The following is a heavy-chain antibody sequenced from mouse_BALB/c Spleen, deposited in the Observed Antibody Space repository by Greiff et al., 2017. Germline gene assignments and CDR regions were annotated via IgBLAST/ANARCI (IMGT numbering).Heavy chain of an antibody. CDR1: GDSITSGY. CDR3: AKNYYGSPYWYFDV. V-gene: IGHV3-8*02. D-gene: IGHD1-1*01. J-gene: IGHJ1*01. CDR2: ISYSGST. Sequence: DVKLVESGPSLVKPSQTLSLTCSVTGDSITSGYWNWIRKFPGNTLEYMGYISYSGSTYYNPSLKSRISITRDTSKNQYYLQLNSVTTEDTATYYCAKNYYGSPYWYFDVWGAGTTVTVSS.